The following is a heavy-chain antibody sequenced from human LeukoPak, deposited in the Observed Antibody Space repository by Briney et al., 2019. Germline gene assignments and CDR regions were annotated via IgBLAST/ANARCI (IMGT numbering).Heavy chain of an antibody. CDR3: ARKMKYQLLSYWFDP. D-gene: IGHD2-2*01. CDR2: IKQDGSEK. J-gene: IGHJ5*02. V-gene: IGHV3-7*01. CDR1: GFTFFVYG. Sequence: TGGSLRLSCAASGFTFFVYGMSWVRQAPGKGLEWVANIKQDGSEKYYVDSVKGRFTISRDNAKNSLYLQMNSLRAEDTAVYYCARKMKYQLLSYWFDPWGQGTLVTVSS.